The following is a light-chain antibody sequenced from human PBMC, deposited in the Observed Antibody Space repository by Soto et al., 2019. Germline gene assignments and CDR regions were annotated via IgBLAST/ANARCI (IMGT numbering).Light chain of an antibody. CDR1: SSDVGGYNY. J-gene: IGLJ2*01. V-gene: IGLV2-8*01. CDR2: EVS. Sequence: QSALTQPPSASGSPGQSVTIYSTGTSSDVGGYNYVSWYQQHPGKAPKLMISEVSKRPSGVPDRFSGSKSGNTASLTVSGLQAEDEADYYCSSFAGKNKLVLGGGTQLTVL. CDR3: SSFAGKNKLV.